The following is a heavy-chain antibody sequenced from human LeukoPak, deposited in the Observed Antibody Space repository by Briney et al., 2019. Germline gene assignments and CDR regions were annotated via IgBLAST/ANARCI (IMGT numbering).Heavy chain of an antibody. CDR2: ISSSGSYI. J-gene: IGHJ4*02. CDR1: GFTFSSYS. V-gene: IGHV3-21*01. D-gene: IGHD3-10*01. CDR3: ASHGSGSYYSFDY. Sequence: GGSLRLSCAASGFTFSSYSMNWVRQAPGKRLEWVSSISSSGSYISYPDSVKGRFTISRDNAKNALFLQMNSLRDEDTAVYYCASHGSGSYYSFDYWGQGTLVTVSS.